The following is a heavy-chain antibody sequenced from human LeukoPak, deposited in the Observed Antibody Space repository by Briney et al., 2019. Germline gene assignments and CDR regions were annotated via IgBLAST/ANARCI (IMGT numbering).Heavy chain of an antibody. CDR3: ARGGGYASPIGY. D-gene: IGHD5-12*01. CDR1: GGSISTYY. J-gene: IGHJ4*02. Sequence: SETMSRTCTLSGGSISTYYWSWIRQTPGKGLEWIGYIYHSGSTNYNPSLKSRVTISVDTSKNQFSLKLSSVTAADTAVYYCARGGGYASPIGYWGQGALVTVSS. CDR2: IYHSGST. V-gene: IGHV4-59*01.